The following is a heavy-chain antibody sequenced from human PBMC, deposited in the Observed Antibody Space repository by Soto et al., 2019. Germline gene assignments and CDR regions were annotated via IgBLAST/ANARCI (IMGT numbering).Heavy chain of an antibody. CDR2: IHYSGSI. D-gene: IGHD2-21*02. CDR1: GGSISTDHYH. V-gene: IGHV4-30-4*01. Sequence: QVQLQKSGPGLVRPSQTLSLTCTVSGGSISTDHYHWTWIRQTPGKGLEWIGYIHYSGSIHFNPSLQSRVSMSVAASKNLLSLKLSSVTAADTAVYFCAREDDGGDRDYYGLDVWGQGTTVTVSS. J-gene: IGHJ6*02. CDR3: AREDDGGDRDYYGLDV.